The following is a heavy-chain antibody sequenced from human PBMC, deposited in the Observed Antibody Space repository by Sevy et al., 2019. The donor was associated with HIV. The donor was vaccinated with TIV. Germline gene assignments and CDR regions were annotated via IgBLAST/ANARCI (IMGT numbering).Heavy chain of an antibody. CDR2: ISGSGGST. V-gene: IGHV3-23*01. CDR1: GFTFSSYA. Sequence: GGSLRLSCAASGFTFSSYAMSWVRQAPGKGLEWVSAISGSGGSTYYADSVNGRFTISRDNSKNTLYLQMNSLRAEDTAVYYCAKEVVKYYYGSGSTFDYWGQGTLVTVSS. J-gene: IGHJ4*02. CDR3: AKEVVKYYYGSGSTFDY. D-gene: IGHD3-10*01.